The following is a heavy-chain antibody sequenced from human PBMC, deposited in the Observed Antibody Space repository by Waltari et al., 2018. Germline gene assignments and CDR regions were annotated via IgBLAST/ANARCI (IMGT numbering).Heavy chain of an antibody. V-gene: IGHV4-38-2*01. CDR2: IYHSGGT. Sequence: QVQLQESGPGLVKPSETLSLTFAVSGYSISRGSYLGWIRQPPGEGLEWIGSIYHSGGTYYNPSLKSRVTISVHTSKNQFSLKLSSVTAADTAVYYCARRMDYDFWSGRVYFDYWGQGTLVTVSS. CDR3: ARRMDYDFWSGRVYFDY. CDR1: GYSISRGSY. D-gene: IGHD3-3*01. J-gene: IGHJ4*02.